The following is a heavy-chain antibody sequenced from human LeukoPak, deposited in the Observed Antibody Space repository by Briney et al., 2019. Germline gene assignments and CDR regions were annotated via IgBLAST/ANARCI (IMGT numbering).Heavy chain of an antibody. Sequence: GGSLRLSCAASGFTFDDYAMHWVRQAPGKGLEWVSGISWNSGSIGYADSVKGRFTISRDNAKNTLYLQMNSLRAEDTAVYYCARVYYDFWSGYLSYPTPDYRGQGTLVTVSS. D-gene: IGHD3-3*01. V-gene: IGHV3-9*01. J-gene: IGHJ4*02. CDR1: GFTFDDYA. CDR3: ARVYYDFWSGYLSYPTPDY. CDR2: ISWNSGSI.